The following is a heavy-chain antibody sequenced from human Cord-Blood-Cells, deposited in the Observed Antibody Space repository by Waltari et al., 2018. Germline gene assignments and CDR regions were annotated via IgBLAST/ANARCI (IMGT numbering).Heavy chain of an antibody. V-gene: IGHV4-34*01. CDR3: ACRDGYNDAFDI. CDR1: GGSSSGYY. CDR2: IKHSGST. D-gene: IGHD5-12*01. J-gene: IGHJ3*02. Sequence: QVQLQQWGAGLLKPSETLSLTCAVYGGSSSGYYWSWIRQPPGKGLEWIGEIKHSGSTNYNPSLKSRVTISVDTSKNQFSLKLSSVTAADTAVYYCACRDGYNDAFDIWGQGTMVTVSS.